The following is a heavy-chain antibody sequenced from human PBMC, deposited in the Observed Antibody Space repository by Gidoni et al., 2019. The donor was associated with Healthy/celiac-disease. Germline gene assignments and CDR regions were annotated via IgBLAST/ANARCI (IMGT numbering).Heavy chain of an antibody. Sequence: QVQLQESGPGLVKPSETLSLTCTASGGSVSSGRYYWSWIRQPPGKGLEWIGYIYYSGSTNYNPSLKSRVTISVDTSNNQFSLKLSSVTAADTAVYYCARGGGGSMLYPYYFDYWGQGTLVTVSS. CDR3: ARGGGGSMLYPYYFDY. J-gene: IGHJ4*02. CDR2: IYYSGST. D-gene: IGHD2-8*01. V-gene: IGHV4-61*01. CDR1: GGSVSSGRYY.